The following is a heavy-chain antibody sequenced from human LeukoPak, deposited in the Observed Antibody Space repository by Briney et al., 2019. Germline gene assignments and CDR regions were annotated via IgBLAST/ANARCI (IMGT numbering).Heavy chain of an antibody. J-gene: IGHJ3*02. CDR1: GYTFTSYY. CDR2: INPSGGST. Sequence: GASVKVSCKASGYTFTSYYMHWVRQAPGQGLEWTGIINPSGGSTSYAQKFQGRVTMTRDTSTSTVYMELSSLRSEDTAVYYCAREPPGYAFDIWGQGTMVTVSS. V-gene: IGHV1-46*03. CDR3: AREPPGYAFDI. D-gene: IGHD3-10*01.